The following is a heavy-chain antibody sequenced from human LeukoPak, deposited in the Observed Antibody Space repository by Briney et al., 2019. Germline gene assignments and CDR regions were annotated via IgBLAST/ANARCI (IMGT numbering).Heavy chain of an antibody. CDR2: ISYDGSNK. CDR3: ARGYIPREGIVVVVAASGYFDY. J-gene: IGHJ4*02. Sequence: GGSLRLSCAASGFTFSSYAMHWVRQAPAKGLEWVAVISYDGSNKYYADSVKGRFTISRDNSKNTLYLQMNSLRAEDTAVYYCARGYIPREGIVVVVAASGYFDYWGQGTLVTVSS. D-gene: IGHD2-15*01. V-gene: IGHV3-30-3*01. CDR1: GFTFSSYA.